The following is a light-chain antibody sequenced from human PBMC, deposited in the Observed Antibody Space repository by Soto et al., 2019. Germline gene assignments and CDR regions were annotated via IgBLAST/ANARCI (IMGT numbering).Light chain of an antibody. CDR3: QQSYSTPRT. V-gene: IGKV1-39*01. CDR2: AAS. CDR1: QSISSY. Sequence: DIQMTQSPSSLSASVGDRVTITCRASQSISSYLNWYQQKPGKAPKLLIYAASNLQSGVPSRFSGSGSGTDFTLTISSLQPEDFATYYCQQSYSTPRTFGGGTKAEIK. J-gene: IGKJ4*01.